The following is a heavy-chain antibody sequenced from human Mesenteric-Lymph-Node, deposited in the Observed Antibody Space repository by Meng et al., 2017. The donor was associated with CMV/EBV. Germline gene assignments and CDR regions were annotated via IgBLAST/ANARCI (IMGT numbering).Heavy chain of an antibody. V-gene: IGHV1-69*10. CDR3: AKGSSSTSDRQIDH. CDR1: GYTFTSYA. CDR2: IIPILGIA. Sequence: SVKVSCKASGYTFTSYAISWVRQAPGQGLEWMGGIIPILGIANYAQKFQGRVTITADKSTSTAYMELSSLRSEDTAVYYCAKGSSSTSDRQIDHWGQGTLVTVSS. D-gene: IGHD6-19*01. J-gene: IGHJ4*02.